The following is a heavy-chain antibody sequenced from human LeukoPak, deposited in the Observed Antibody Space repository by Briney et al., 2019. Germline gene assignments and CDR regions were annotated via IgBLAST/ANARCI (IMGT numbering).Heavy chain of an antibody. CDR3: VRFTGSYFDF. CDR2: IDWDDDK. Sequence: SGPTLVNPTQTLTLTCTFSGFSLITTGVRMSWIRQPPGKALEWLARIDWDDDKFYSAPLKTRLTISKDDSKHQVVLALTNMDPVDTATYYCVRFTGSYFDFWGQGILVTVSS. J-gene: IGHJ4*02. CDR1: GFSLITTGVR. V-gene: IGHV2-70*04. D-gene: IGHD1-26*01.